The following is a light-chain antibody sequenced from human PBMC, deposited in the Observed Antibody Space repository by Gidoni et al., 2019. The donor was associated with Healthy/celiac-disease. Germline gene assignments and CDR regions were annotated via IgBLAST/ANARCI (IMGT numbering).Light chain of an antibody. Sequence: QSALTQPASVSGSPGQSITISCTGTSSDVGGYNYVSWYQQHPGKAPKLMIYDGSNRPSGVSNRFSGSNSGNTASLTISGLQAEDEADYYCSSYTSSSTYVFGTGTKVTVL. V-gene: IGLV2-14*01. CDR1: SSDVGGYNY. CDR3: SSYTSSSTYV. J-gene: IGLJ1*01. CDR2: DGS.